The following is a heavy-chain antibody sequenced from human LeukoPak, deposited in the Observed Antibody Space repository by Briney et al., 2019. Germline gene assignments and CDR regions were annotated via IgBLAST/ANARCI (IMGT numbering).Heavy chain of an antibody. D-gene: IGHD1-14*01. Sequence: GASVEVSCETSGYPFTKWDINWVRQAAGQGLEWLGWVHPDNGNTYYAQRFRGRVTVSRDTSTTTAYMELSGLRSNDTAVYFCATGPRNDPWGQGTLVTVSS. J-gene: IGHJ5*02. CDR1: GYPFTKWD. CDR2: VHPDNGNT. CDR3: ATGPRNDP. V-gene: IGHV1-8*01.